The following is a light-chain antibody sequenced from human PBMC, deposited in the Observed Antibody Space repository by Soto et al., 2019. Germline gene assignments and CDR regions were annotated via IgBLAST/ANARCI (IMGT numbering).Light chain of an antibody. Sequence: QSALTQPASVSGSPGQSITISCTGTSSDIGNYDFVSWYQQHPGKAPKLMIYEVSKRPSGVPDRFSGSKSGNTASLTVSGLQAEDEADYYCSSYAGSNKVFGGGTKLTVL. CDR1: SSDIGNYDF. CDR3: SSYAGSNKV. J-gene: IGLJ3*02. V-gene: IGLV2-8*01. CDR2: EVS.